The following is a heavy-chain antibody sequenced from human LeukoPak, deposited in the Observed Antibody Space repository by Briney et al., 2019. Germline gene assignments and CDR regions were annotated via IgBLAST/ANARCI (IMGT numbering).Heavy chain of an antibody. D-gene: IGHD1-26*01. CDR1: GFTFTDYY. V-gene: IGHV3-11*01. CDR2: ISSSGSTI. J-gene: IGHJ5*02. Sequence: PGGSLRLSCAASGFTFTDYYMSWIRQVPGKGLEWVSYISSSGSTIYYADSVKGRFTISRDNAKNSLYLQMNTPSAEDTAVYYCARGGWIVGAFGLDPWGQGTLVTVSS. CDR3: ARGGWIVGAFGLDP.